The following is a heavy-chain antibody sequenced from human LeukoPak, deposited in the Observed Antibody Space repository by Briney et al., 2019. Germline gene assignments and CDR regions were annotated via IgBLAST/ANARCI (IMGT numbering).Heavy chain of an antibody. CDR3: ARRGQAGYLY. Sequence: MPSETLSLTCAVYGGSFSDYYWSWIRQPPGKGLEWIGEINHSGSTNYNPSLKSRVTISVDTSKNQFSLNLYSVTAADTAVYYCARRGQAGYLYWGQGTLVTVSS. D-gene: IGHD3-16*02. CDR1: GGSFSDYY. V-gene: IGHV4-34*01. J-gene: IGHJ4*02. CDR2: INHSGST.